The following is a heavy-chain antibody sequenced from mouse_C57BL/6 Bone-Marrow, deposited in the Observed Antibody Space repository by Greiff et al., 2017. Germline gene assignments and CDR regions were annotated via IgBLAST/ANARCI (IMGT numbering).Heavy chain of an antibody. CDR2: IDPETGGT. CDR3: TRARITTVVAYYFDY. V-gene: IGHV1-15*01. D-gene: IGHD1-1*01. Sequence: VKLMESGAELVRPGASVTLSCKASGYTFTDYEMHWVKQTPVHGLEWIGAIDPETGGTAYNQKFKGKAILTADKSSSTAYMELRSLTSEDSAVYYCTRARITTVVAYYFDYWGQGTTLTVSS. J-gene: IGHJ2*01. CDR1: GYTFTDYE.